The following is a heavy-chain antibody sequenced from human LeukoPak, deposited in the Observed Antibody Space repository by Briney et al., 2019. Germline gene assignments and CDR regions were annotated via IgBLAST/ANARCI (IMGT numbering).Heavy chain of an antibody. CDR1: GFPFSSYS. V-gene: IGHV3-7*01. CDR3: AAPKQNGNSGSRRYHDL. Sequence: HPGGSLRLSCIASGFPFSSYSMTWVRQAPGKGLEWLANIGRDGSERLYVDSVKGRFTISRDNAKNSLYLQMNSLGDEDTAVYYCAAPKQNGNSGSRRYHDLWGRGTMVTVSS. CDR2: IGRDGSER. D-gene: IGHD4-23*01. J-gene: IGHJ2*01.